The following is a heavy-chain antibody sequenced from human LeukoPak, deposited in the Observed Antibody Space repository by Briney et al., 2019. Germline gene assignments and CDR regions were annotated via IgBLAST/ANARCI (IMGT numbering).Heavy chain of an antibody. CDR3: ARRAYYYNSSGYYFDAFDI. D-gene: IGHD3-22*01. CDR1: GGSISSYY. Sequence: SETLSLTCTVSGGSISSYYWSWIRQPPGKGLEWIGYIYYSGSTNYNPSLKSRVTISVDTSKNQFSLKLSSVTAADTAVYYCARRAYYYNSSGYYFDAFDIWGQGTMVTVSS. V-gene: IGHV4-59*08. J-gene: IGHJ3*02. CDR2: IYYSGST.